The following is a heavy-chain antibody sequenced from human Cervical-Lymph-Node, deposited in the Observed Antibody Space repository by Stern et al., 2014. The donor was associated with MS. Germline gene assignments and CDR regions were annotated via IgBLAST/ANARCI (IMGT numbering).Heavy chain of an antibody. Sequence: VQLVQYGAEVKKPGESLKISCKGSGYSFTSYWIGWVRQLPGKGLAWLGINYPGDSDPRYSPSFQGQVTISADKSISTAYLQWSSLKASDTAMYYCARHCGFRPGCIDYWGQGTLVTVSS. D-gene: IGHD2-21*01. V-gene: IGHV5-51*01. J-gene: IGHJ4*02. CDR3: ARHCGFRPGCIDY. CDR1: GYSFTSYW. CDR2: NYPGDSDP.